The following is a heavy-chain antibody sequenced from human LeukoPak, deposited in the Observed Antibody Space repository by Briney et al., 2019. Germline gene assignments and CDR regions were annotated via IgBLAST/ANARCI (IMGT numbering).Heavy chain of an antibody. CDR1: ADSLGTLSS. CDR2: IYHSGST. D-gene: IGHD3-22*01. CDR3: ARGGDGYGGYHLDY. V-gene: IGHV4-4*02. J-gene: IGHJ4*02. Sequence: SETLSPTCVLAADSLGTLSSWYGFRQPPGKGLEWIGEIYHSGSTNCNPSLKSRVTISVDKSNNPLSMELSTVTAADTAVYYSARGGDGYGGYHLDYWGQGALVTVSS.